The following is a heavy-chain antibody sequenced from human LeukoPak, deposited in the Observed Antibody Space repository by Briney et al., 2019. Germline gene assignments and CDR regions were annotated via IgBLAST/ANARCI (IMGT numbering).Heavy chain of an antibody. D-gene: IGHD3-22*01. J-gene: IGHJ4*02. Sequence: ASVKVSCKASGYTFTGYYMHWVRQAPGQGLGWMGWVNPNSGGTNYAQKFQGRVTMTRDTSISTAYMELSRLRSDDTAVYYCAWGSGYFGRFDYWGQGTLVTVSS. CDR2: VNPNSGGT. V-gene: IGHV1-2*02. CDR3: AWGSGYFGRFDY. CDR1: GYTFTGYY.